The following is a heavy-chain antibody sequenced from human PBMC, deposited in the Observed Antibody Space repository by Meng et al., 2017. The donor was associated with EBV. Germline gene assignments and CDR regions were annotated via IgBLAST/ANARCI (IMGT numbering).Heavy chain of an antibody. Sequence: QITLEGAGPTLVKPTQTLTPTCTFSGFSLSTRGVGVGWIRQPPGKALEWLALIYWDDDKRYSPSLKSRLTITKDTSKNQVVLTMTNMDPVDAATYYCAHIIAARPFDYWGQGTLVTVSS. CDR3: AHIIAARPFDY. J-gene: IGHJ4*02. V-gene: IGHV2-5*02. CDR1: GFSLSTRGVG. D-gene: IGHD6-6*01. CDR2: IYWDDDK.